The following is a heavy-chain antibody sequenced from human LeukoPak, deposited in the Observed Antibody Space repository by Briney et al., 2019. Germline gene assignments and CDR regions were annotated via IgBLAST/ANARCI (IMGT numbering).Heavy chain of an antibody. V-gene: IGHV4-59*01. J-gene: IGHJ3*02. CDR1: GGSISSYY. Sequence: SETLSPTCTVSGGSISSYYWSWIRQPPGKGLEWIGYIYYSGSTNYNPSLKSRVTISVDTSKNQFSLKLSSVTAADTAVYYCARTKKPSEGFAFDIWGQGTMVTVSS. CDR2: IYYSGST. CDR3: ARTKKPSEGFAFDI.